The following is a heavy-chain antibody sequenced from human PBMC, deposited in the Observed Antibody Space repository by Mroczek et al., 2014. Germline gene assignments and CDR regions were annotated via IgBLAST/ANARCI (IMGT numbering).Heavy chain of an antibody. V-gene: IGHV3-23*01. Sequence: VQLQQSGGGLVQPGGSLRLSCAASGFTFSSYAMSWVRQAPGKGLEWVSAISGSGGSTYYADSVKGRFTISRDNSKNTLYLQMNSLRAEDTAVYYCAKDPSRPVGRYDFWSGYWYVGWFDPWGQGTLVTVSS. CDR3: AKDPSRPVGRYDFWSGYWYVGWFDP. J-gene: IGHJ5*02. D-gene: IGHD3-3*01. CDR2: ISGSGGST. CDR1: GFTFSSYA.